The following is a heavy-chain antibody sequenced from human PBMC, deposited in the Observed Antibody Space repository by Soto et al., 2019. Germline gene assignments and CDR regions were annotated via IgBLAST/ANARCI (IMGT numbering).Heavy chain of an antibody. CDR1: GDTFSNFW. CDR3: ARSPPSRPYFDF. V-gene: IGHV5-51*01. CDR2: IYPGDHET. D-gene: IGHD2-2*01. J-gene: IGHJ4*02. Sequence: LVESLRVSCQFYGDTFSNFWIGFVRQLPGQGLEGLGIIYPGDHETRYRPSFLGKVTISAETSINTAYLQWSSLEASDSAFYFCARSPPSRPYFDFWGQGAMVTVSS.